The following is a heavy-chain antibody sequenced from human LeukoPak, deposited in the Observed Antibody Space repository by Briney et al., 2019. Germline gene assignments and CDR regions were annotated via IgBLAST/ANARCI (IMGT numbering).Heavy chain of an antibody. CDR3: ARDVREYYDILTGSDIRDV. V-gene: IGHV1-69*05. CDR1: GGTFSSYA. Sequence: AASVKVSCKASGGTFSSYAISWVRQAPGQGLEWMGGIIPIFGTANYAQKFQGRVTITTDESTSTAYMELSSLRSEDTAVYYCARDVREYYDILTGSDIRDVWGQGTTVTVSS. D-gene: IGHD3-9*01. J-gene: IGHJ6*02. CDR2: IIPIFGTA.